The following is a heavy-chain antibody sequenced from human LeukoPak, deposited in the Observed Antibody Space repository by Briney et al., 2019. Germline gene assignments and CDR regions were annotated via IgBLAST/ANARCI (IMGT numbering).Heavy chain of an antibody. CDR1: GGTFSSYA. J-gene: IGHJ3*02. Sequence: SVKVSCKASGGTFSSYAISWVRQAPGQGLEWMGGIIPIFGTANYAQKFQGRVTITAGESTSTAYMELSSLRSEDTAVYYCARDGYCSGGSCYWVDAFDIWGQGTMVTVSS. V-gene: IGHV1-69*01. CDR2: IIPIFGTA. CDR3: ARDGYCSGGSCYWVDAFDI. D-gene: IGHD2-15*01.